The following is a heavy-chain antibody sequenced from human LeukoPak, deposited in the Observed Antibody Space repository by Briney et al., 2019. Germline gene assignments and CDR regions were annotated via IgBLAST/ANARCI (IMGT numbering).Heavy chain of an antibody. J-gene: IGHJ6*04. Sequence: GGSLRLSCAASGFTFSSYWMSWVRQAPGKGLEWVANIKQDGSEKYYVDSVKGRFTISRGNAKNSLYLQMNSLRAEDTAVYYCARDGTDILTGYYFGMDVWGKGTTVTVSS. V-gene: IGHV3-7*03. CDR3: ARDGTDILTGYYFGMDV. CDR2: IKQDGSEK. CDR1: GFTFSSYW. D-gene: IGHD3-9*01.